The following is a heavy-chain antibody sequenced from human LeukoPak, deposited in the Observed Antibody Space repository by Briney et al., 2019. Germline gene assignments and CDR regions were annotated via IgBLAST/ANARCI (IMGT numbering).Heavy chain of an antibody. V-gene: IGHV3-9*03. Sequence: SLRLSCAASGFTFDDYAMHWVRQAPGKGLEWVAGLSWNSGIINYAVSVKGRFTISRDSAKNSLYLQMDSLRPEDMAFYYCAKSKTSTWYTTLDYWGQGILVTVSS. CDR2: LSWNSGII. CDR1: GFTFDDYA. J-gene: IGHJ4*02. D-gene: IGHD6-13*01. CDR3: AKSKTSTWYTTLDY.